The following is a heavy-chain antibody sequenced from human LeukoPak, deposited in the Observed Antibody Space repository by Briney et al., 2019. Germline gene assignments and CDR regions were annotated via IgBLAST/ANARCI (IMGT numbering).Heavy chain of an antibody. CDR1: GGTFSSYA. D-gene: IGHD2-15*01. CDR3: AREYCSGGSCYGDDAFDI. V-gene: IGHV1-69*13. Sequence: SVKVSCKASGGTFSSYAISWVRQAPGQGLEWMGGIIPIFGTANYAQKFQGGVTITADESTSTAYMELSSLRSEDTAVYYCAREYCSGGSCYGDDAFDIWGQGTMVTVSS. CDR2: IIPIFGTA. J-gene: IGHJ3*02.